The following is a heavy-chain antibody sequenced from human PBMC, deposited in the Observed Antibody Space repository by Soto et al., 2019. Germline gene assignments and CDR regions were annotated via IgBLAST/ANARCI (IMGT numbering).Heavy chain of an antibody. CDR1: GGTFSSYT. D-gene: IGHD4-17*01. J-gene: IGHJ6*03. CDR2: IIPILGIA. Sequence: QVQLVQSGAEVKKPGSSVKVSCKASGGTFSSYTISWVRQAPGQGLEWMGRIIPILGIANYAQKFQGRVTITADKSTSTAYMELSSLRSEVAAVYYCSLGGDGDHGRNPSCYYMDVWGKGTTVTVSS. V-gene: IGHV1-69*02. CDR3: SLGGDGDHGRNPSCYYMDV.